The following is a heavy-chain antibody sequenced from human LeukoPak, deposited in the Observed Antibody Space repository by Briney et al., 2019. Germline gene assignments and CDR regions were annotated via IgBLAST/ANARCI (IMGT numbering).Heavy chain of an antibody. J-gene: IGHJ5*02. V-gene: IGHV4-30-4*07. CDR2: IYYSGST. CDR1: GGSISSGGYS. Sequence: TSETLSLTCAVSGGSISSGGYSWSWIRQPPGKGLEWIGYIYYSGSTYYNPSLKSRVTISVDTSKNQFSLKLSSVTAADTAVYYCARGRGRHYGSGSPNWFDPWGQGTLVTVSS. CDR3: ARGRGRHYGSGSPNWFDP. D-gene: IGHD3-10*01.